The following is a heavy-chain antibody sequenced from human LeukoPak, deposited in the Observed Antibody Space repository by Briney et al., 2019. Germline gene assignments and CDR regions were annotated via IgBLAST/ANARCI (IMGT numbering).Heavy chain of an antibody. CDR1: GYTFTGYY. CDR2: INPNSGGT. D-gene: IGHD2-15*01. Sequence: ASVKVSCKASGYTFTGYYMHWVRQAPGQGLEWMGRINPNSGGTNYAQKFQGRVTMTRDTSISTAYMELSRLRSDDTAVYYCARGWWFVAGEEVVVAASVDWFDPWGQGTLVTVSS. J-gene: IGHJ5*02. V-gene: IGHV1-2*06. CDR3: ARGWWFVAGEEVVVAASVDWFDP.